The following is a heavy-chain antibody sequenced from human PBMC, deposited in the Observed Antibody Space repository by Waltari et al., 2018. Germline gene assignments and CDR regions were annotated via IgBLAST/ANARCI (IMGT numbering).Heavy chain of an antibody. CDR3: ARHWKRNGYRFDP. D-gene: IGHD5-12*01. V-gene: IGHV4-39*01. CDR2: IYYSGSI. J-gene: IGHJ5*02. CDR1: GGAIRSSRYY. Sequence: QLQLQESGPGLVKPSGTLSPTRSVHGGAIRSSRYYWGWIRQSPGKGLEWIGSIYYSGSIYYNPTLQSRVTISGDTSKNQFSLNLSSVTAADTAVYYCARHWKRNGYRFDPWGQGTRVTVSS.